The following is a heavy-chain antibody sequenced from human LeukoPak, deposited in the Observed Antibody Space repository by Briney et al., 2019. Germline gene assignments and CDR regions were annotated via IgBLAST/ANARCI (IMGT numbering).Heavy chain of an antibody. CDR2: IYTSGST. D-gene: IGHD3-10*01. V-gene: IGHV4-61*02. CDR1: GGSISSGSYY. J-gene: IGHJ5*02. CDR3: AGTYYYGSSHWFDP. Sequence: PSETLSLTCTVSGGSISSGSYYWSWIRQPAGTGLEWIGRIYTSGSTNYNPSLKSRVTISVDTSKNQFSLKLSSVTAADTAVYYCAGTYYYGSSHWFDPWGQGTLVTVSS.